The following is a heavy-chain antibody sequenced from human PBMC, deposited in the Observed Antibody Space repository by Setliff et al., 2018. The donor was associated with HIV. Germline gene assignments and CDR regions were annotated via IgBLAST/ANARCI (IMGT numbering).Heavy chain of an antibody. J-gene: IGHJ5*02. CDR3: LLPCTSGWHNWADP. Sequence: GESLKISCKPSGLHVRGAWMNWVRQAAGKGLEWVGRIRSKADKYATDYGASAKGRFIISRDDSKKTAYLQMNTLRAEDTAMYYCLLPCTSGWHNWADPWGQGTLVTVSS. V-gene: IGHV3-73*01. CDR2: IRSKADKYAT. D-gene: IGHD6-19*01. CDR1: GLHVRGAW.